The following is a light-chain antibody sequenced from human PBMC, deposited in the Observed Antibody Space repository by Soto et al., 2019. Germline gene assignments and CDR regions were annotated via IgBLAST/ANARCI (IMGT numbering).Light chain of an antibody. J-gene: IGKJ1*01. CDR2: DAS. Sequence: EIELTQSPGTLSLSPGERATLSCRASQSVSNNYLAWYQQKPGQAPRLLIYDASNRATGIPDRFSGSGSGTDFSLTISRLEPEDFAVYYCQHYGSSGTFGQGTKVDIK. V-gene: IGKV3-20*01. CDR3: QHYGSSGT. CDR1: QSVSNNY.